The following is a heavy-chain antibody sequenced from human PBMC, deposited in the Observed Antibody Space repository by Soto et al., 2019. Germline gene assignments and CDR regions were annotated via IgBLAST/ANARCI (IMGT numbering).Heavy chain of an antibody. CDR2: IYSDGST. J-gene: IGHJ4*02. CDR1: GFTVNSNY. V-gene: IGHV3-66*01. Sequence: PGGSLRLSCAASGFTVNSNYMSWVRQAPGKGLEWVSVIYSDGSTYYADSVKGRFIISRDNSNNTLYFQMNSLRAEDTAVYYCATLTKYDILTGFYPCWGQGPLVTVSS. CDR3: ATLTKYDILTGFYPC. D-gene: IGHD3-9*01.